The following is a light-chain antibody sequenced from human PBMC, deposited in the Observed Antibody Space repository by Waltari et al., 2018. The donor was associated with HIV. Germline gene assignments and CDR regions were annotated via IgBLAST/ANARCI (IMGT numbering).Light chain of an antibody. Sequence: DIQMTQSPSTLSASVGDRVTITCRASQTISSWLAWYQQKPGTVPKLLIYKASSLESGVPSRFSGSGSGTEFTLTISSLQPDDFATYYCQQYNSYSPTFGQGTKLEIK. J-gene: IGKJ2*01. CDR1: QTISSW. V-gene: IGKV1-5*03. CDR2: KAS. CDR3: QQYNSYSPT.